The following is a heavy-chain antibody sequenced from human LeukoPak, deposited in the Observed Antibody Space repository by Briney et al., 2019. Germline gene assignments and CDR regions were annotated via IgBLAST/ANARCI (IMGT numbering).Heavy chain of an antibody. Sequence: PSETLSLTCTVSGGSVSSGSYYWSWIRQPPGKGLEWIGYIYYSGSTNYNPSLKSRVTISVDTSKNQFSLKLSSVTAADTAVYYCARETPGFDPWGQGTLVTVSS. J-gene: IGHJ5*02. CDR3: ARETPGFDP. CDR2: IYYSGST. CDR1: GGSVSSGSYY. V-gene: IGHV4-61*01.